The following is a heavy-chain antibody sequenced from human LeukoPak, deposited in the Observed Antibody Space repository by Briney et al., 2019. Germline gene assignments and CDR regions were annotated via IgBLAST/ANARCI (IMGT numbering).Heavy chain of an antibody. V-gene: IGHV4-39*07. CDR3: ARGLGNDENY. J-gene: IGHJ4*02. CDR2: IYYSGST. D-gene: IGHD1-1*01. Sequence: SETLSLTCTVSGGSISSSSYYWGWIRQPPGKGLEWIGSIYYSGSTYYNPSLKSRVTISVDTSKNQFSLKLSSVTAADTAVYYCARGLGNDENYWGQGTLVTVSS. CDR1: GGSISSSSYY.